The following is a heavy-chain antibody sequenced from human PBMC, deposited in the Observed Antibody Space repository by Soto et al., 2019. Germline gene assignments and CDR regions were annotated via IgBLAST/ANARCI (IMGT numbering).Heavy chain of an antibody. V-gene: IGHV3-33*08. J-gene: IGHJ6*02. CDR3: ARDTDYYPYQPYGMDV. D-gene: IGHD3-10*01. Sequence: GGSLRLSCAASGFTVSSNYMHWVRQAPGKGLEWVAVIWYDGSNKYYADSVKGRFTISRDNSKNTLYLQMNSLRAEDTAVYYCARDTDYYPYQPYGMDVWGQGTTVTVSS. CDR2: IWYDGSNK. CDR1: GFTVSSNY.